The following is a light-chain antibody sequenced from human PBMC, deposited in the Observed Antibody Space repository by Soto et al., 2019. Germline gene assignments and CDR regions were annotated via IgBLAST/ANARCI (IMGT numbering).Light chain of an antibody. V-gene: IGKV3-20*01. CDR1: QSVSSSY. J-gene: IGKJ1*01. CDR3: QQYGSSPRT. CDR2: VAS. Sequence: EIVLTQSPGTLSLSPGDTATLSCRASQSVSSSYLAWYQQKPGQAPRLLIYVASIRATGIPDRFSGSGSGTDYNLTINRLEPEDFAVYYCQQYGSSPRTFGQGTKVENK.